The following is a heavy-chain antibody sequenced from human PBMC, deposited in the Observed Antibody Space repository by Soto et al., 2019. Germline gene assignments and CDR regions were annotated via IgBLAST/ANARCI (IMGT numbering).Heavy chain of an antibody. D-gene: IGHD1-20*01. V-gene: IGHV1-3*01. CDR3: ARGARKEYNWSGAGFDP. CDR1: GYTFTSYA. CDR2: INAGNGNT. J-gene: IGHJ5*02. Sequence: QVQLVQSGAEVKKPGASVKVSCKASGYTFTSYAMHWVRQAPGQRLEWMGWINAGNGNTKYSQKFQGRVTITRDTSASTAYMELSSLRSEDTAVDYCARGARKEYNWSGAGFDPWGQGTLVTVSS.